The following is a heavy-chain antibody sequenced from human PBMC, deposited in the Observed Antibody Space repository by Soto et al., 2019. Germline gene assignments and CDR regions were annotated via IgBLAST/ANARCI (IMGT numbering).Heavy chain of an antibody. Sequence: SETLSLTCTVSGGSISSGDYYWSWIRQPPGKGLEWIGYIYYSGSTYYNPSLKSRVTISVDTSKNQFSLKLSSVTAADTAVYYCARDRSPMATGDYWGQGTLVTVSS. CDR3: ARDRSPMATGDY. CDR2: IYYSGST. D-gene: IGHD5-12*01. V-gene: IGHV4-30-4*01. CDR1: GGSISSGDYY. J-gene: IGHJ4*02.